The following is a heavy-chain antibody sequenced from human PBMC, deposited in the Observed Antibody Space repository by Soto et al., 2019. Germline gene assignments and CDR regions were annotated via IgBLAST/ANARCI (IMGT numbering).Heavy chain of an antibody. V-gene: IGHV1-46*01. D-gene: IGHD2-2*01. J-gene: IGHJ6*02. CDR3: ARSRVWNIVLVPAANSGMDV. CDR2: VNPSSGTT. Sequence: ASVKVSCKASGYSFTTYNIHWVRQAPGQGLEWMGVVNPSSGTTSYAQKFQGRVTMTRNTSISTAYMELSSLRSEDTAVYYCARSRVWNIVLVPAANSGMDVWGQGTTVTVSS. CDR1: GYSFTTYN.